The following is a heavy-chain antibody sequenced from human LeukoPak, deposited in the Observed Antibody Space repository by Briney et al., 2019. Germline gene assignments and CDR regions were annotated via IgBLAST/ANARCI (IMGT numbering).Heavy chain of an antibody. CDR2: INAGNGNT. D-gene: IGHD6-13*01. Sequence: GASVKVSCKASGYTLTSYGMHWVRQAPGQRLEWMGWINAGNGNTKYSQKFQGRVTITRDTSASTAYMELSSLRSEDTAVYYCARAVAAAALLDYWGQGTLVTVSS. CDR3: ARAVAAAALLDY. V-gene: IGHV1-3*01. CDR1: GYTLTSYG. J-gene: IGHJ4*02.